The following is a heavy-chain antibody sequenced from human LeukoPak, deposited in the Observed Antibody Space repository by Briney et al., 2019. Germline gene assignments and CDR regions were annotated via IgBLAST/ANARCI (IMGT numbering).Heavy chain of an antibody. D-gene: IGHD1-1*01. CDR3: ARDRYLDIDY. CDR2: ISYDGSNK. Sequence: PGRSLRLSCAASGFTFSSYGMHWVRQAPGKGLEWVAVISYDGSNKYYADSVKGRFTISRDNSKNTLYLQMNSLRAEDTAVYYCARDRYLDIDYWGQGTLVTVSS. V-gene: IGHV3-30*03. CDR1: GFTFSSYG. J-gene: IGHJ4*02.